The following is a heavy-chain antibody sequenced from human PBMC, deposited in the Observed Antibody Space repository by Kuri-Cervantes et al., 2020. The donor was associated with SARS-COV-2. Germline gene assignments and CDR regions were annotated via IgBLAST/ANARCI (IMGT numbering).Heavy chain of an antibody. CDR2: IWYDGSNK. V-gene: IGHV3-33*01. D-gene: IGHD4-11*01. CDR3: ARCAFTDYSNYYHYYYYGMDV. CDR1: GFTFSSYG. J-gene: IGHJ6*02. Sequence: GESLKISCAASGFTFSSYGMHWVRQAPGKGLEWVAVIWYDGSNKYYADSVKGRFTISRDNSKNTLYLQMNSLRAEDTAVYYCARCAFTDYSNYYHYYYYGMDVWGQGTTVTVSS.